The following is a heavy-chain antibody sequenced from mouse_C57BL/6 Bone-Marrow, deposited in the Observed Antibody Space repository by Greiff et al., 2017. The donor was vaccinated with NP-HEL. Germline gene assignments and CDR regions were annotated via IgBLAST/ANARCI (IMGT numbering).Heavy chain of an antibody. Sequence: VQLQQSGPELVKPGASVKLSCKASGYTFTSYDINWVKQRPGQGLEWIGWIYPRDGSTKYNEKFKGKATLTVDTSSSTAYMELHSLTSEDSAVYFCARLVTTVVGDWYFDVWGTGTTVTVSS. J-gene: IGHJ1*03. D-gene: IGHD1-1*01. V-gene: IGHV1-85*01. CDR3: ARLVTTVVGDWYFDV. CDR1: GYTFTSYD. CDR2: IYPRDGST.